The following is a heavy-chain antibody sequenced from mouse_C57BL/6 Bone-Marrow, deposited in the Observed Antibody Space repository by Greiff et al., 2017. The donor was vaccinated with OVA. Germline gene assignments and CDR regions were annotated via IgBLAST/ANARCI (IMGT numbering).Heavy chain of an antibody. V-gene: IGHV5-4*01. CDR3: ARARDYYGLYAMDY. J-gene: IGHJ4*01. CDR2: ISDGGSYT. CDR1: GFTFSSYA. D-gene: IGHD1-2*01. Sequence: EVQLVESGGGLVKPGGSLKLSCAASGFTFSSYAMSWVRQTPEKRLEWVATISDGGSYTYYPDNVKGRFTISRDNAKNNLYLQMSHLKSEDTAMYYCARARDYYGLYAMDYWGQGTSVTVSS.